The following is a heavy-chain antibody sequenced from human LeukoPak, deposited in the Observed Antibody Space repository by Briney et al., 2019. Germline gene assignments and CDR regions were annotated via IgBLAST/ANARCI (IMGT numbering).Heavy chain of an antibody. CDR3: ARGWSTSWSFHFDF. CDR2: IFYNGDT. Sequence: GSLRLSCTASGFTFSSYAMAWVRQPPGKGLEWIGNIFYNGDTYYNPSLKSRLTISIDTSNNHFSLRLNSVAAADTAMYFCARGWSTSWSFHFDFWGQGSLVTVSS. J-gene: IGHJ4*02. D-gene: IGHD2-2*01. CDR1: GFTFSSYA. V-gene: IGHV4-59*08.